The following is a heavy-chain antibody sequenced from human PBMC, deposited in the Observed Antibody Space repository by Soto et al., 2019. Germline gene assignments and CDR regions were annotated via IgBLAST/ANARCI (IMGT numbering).Heavy chain of an antibody. CDR3: ARGSIVVVVAATRDLDNWFDP. Sequence: PSETLSLTCTVSGGSISSGDYYWSWIRQPPGKGLEWIGYIYYSGSTYYNPSLKSRVTISVDTSKNQFSLKLSSVTAADTAVYYCARGSIVVVVAATRDLDNWFDPWGQGTLVTVSS. V-gene: IGHV4-30-4*01. CDR2: IYYSGST. CDR1: GGSISSGDYY. J-gene: IGHJ5*02. D-gene: IGHD2-15*01.